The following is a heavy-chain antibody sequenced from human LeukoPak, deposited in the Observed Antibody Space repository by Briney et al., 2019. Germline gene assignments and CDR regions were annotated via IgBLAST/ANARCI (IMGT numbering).Heavy chain of an antibody. CDR1: GYTFTGYY. CDR2: INPNSGGT. D-gene: IGHD3-10*01. Sequence: ASVKVSCKASGYTFTGYYMHWVRQAPGQGLEWMGWINPNSGGTNYAQKFQGRVTMTRDTSISTAYMELSRLRSDDTAVYYCARARKLLWFRELGPNWFDPWGQGTLVTVSP. J-gene: IGHJ5*02. CDR3: ARARKLLWFRELGPNWFDP. V-gene: IGHV1-2*02.